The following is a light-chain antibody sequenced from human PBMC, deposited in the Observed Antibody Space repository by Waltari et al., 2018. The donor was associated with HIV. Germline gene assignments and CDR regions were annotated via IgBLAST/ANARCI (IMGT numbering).Light chain of an antibody. Sequence: FMLTQPRSVSESPRKTVTISCTRSSGSIGHNYVQWYQQRPGSSPTTVIYEDDQRPSGVPGRFSGSIDRSSNSASLTISGLMTEDEADYYCQSYDSNTRIFGTGTKVTVL. CDR3: QSYDSNTRI. V-gene: IGLV6-57*01. J-gene: IGLJ1*01. CDR2: EDD. CDR1: SGSIGHNY.